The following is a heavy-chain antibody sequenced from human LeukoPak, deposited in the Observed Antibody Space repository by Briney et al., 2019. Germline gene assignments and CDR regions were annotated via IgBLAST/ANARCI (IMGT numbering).Heavy chain of an antibody. CDR2: IQYVGSNK. D-gene: IGHD5-18*01. CDR1: TFTFNIYG. Sequence: GGSLRLSCAASTFTFNIYGMHWVRQAPGKGLEWVAFIQYVGSNKFYADSVKGRFTISRDNSRNTLYLQMNSLRAEDTAVYYCARDRTAYSYGTFFAYWGQGTLVTVSS. CDR3: ARDRTAYSYGTFFAY. V-gene: IGHV3-30*02. J-gene: IGHJ4*02.